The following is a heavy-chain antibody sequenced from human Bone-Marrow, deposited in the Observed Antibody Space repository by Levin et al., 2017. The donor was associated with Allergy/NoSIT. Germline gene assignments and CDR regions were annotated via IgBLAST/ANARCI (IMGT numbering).Heavy chain of an antibody. CDR2: IYYSGST. D-gene: IGHD5-18*01. J-gene: IGHJ6*02. Sequence: SETLSLTCTVSGGSISSYYWSWIRQPPGKGLEWIGYIYYSGSTNYNPSLKSRVTISVDTSKNQFSLKLSSVTAADTAVYYCARRGTAMVRSRYYYYGMDVWGQGTTVTVSS. CDR3: ARRGTAMVRSRYYYYGMDV. V-gene: IGHV4-59*08. CDR1: GGSISSYY.